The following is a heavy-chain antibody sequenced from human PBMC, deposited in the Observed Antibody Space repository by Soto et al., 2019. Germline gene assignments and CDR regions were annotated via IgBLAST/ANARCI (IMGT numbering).Heavy chain of an antibody. J-gene: IGHJ4*02. D-gene: IGHD6-19*01. CDR2: ISYDGSNK. CDR3: AKDRASGSYGDY. V-gene: IGHV3-30*18. CDR1: GFTFSSYG. Sequence: GVSLRLSCSGSGFTFSSYGMHWVRQAPGKGLEWVAVISYDGSNKYYADSVKGRFTISRDNSKNTLYLQMNSLRAEDTAAYYCAKDRASGSYGDYWGKGTLVTVDS.